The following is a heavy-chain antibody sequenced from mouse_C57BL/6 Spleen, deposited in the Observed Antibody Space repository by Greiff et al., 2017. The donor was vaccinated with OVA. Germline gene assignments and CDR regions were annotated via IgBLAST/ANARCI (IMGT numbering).Heavy chain of an antibody. D-gene: IGHD1-3*01. CDR2: ISGGGGNT. CDR3: ARLGSGGKSKDYFDY. J-gene: IGHJ2*01. CDR1: GFTFSSYT. V-gene: IGHV5-9*01. Sequence: EVQLQQSGGGLVKPGGSLTLSCAASGFTFSSYTMSWVRQTPEKRLEWVATISGGGGNTYYPDSVKGRFTISRDNAKNTLYLQMSSLRSEDTALYYCARLGSGGKSKDYFDYRGQGTTLTVSS.